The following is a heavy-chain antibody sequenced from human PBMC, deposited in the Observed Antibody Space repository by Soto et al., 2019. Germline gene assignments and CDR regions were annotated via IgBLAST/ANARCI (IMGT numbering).Heavy chain of an antibody. Sequence: QVQLQQWGAGLLKPSETLSLTCAVYGGSFSGYYWIWVRQPPGKGLEWIGAINHSGSTNYNPSLKRRITTSADTSKTQSSMKLSSVTAADTAMYNCARCRAYVESSNYPRCYYYMDVWGKGTTVTVSS. J-gene: IGHJ6*03. CDR1: GGSFSGYY. CDR2: INHSGST. D-gene: IGHD4-4*01. V-gene: IGHV4-34*01. CDR3: ARCRAYVESSNYPRCYYYMDV.